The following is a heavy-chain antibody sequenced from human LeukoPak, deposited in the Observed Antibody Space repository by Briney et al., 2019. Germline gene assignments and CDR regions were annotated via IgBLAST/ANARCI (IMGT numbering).Heavy chain of an antibody. CDR2: ISGSGGST. J-gene: IGHJ4*02. CDR1: GFTFSSYA. D-gene: IGHD6-19*01. Sequence: GGSLRLSCAASGFTFSSYAMSWVRRAPGKGREWVSAISGSGGSTYYADSVKGRFTISRDNSKNTLYLQMNSLRAEDTAVYYCAKVLYSSGWYSYYFDYWGQGTLVTVSS. V-gene: IGHV3-23*01. CDR3: AKVLYSSGWYSYYFDY.